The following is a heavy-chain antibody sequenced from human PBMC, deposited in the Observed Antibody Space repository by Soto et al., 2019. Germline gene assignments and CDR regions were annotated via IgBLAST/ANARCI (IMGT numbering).Heavy chain of an antibody. D-gene: IGHD2-15*01. J-gene: IGHJ2*01. CDR3: ARVVTVVKSFHYWYFDL. CDR1: GGTFSSYA. V-gene: IGHV1-69*12. Sequence: QVQLVQSGAEVKKPGSSVKVSCKASGGTFSSYAISWVRQAPGQGLEWMVGIIPMFGTTNYAQKFQGRVTITADESTSTAYMELSSLRSEDTAVYYCARVVTVVKSFHYWYFDLWGRGTLVTVSS. CDR2: IIPMFGTT.